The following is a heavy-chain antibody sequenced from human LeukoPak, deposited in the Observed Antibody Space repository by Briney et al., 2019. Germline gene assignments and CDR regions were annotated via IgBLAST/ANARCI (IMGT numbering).Heavy chain of an antibody. CDR2: ISYDGSNK. J-gene: IGHJ4*02. CDR3: AKSLELWLQLGY. D-gene: IGHD5-24*01. V-gene: IGHV3-30*18. Sequence: PGGSLRLSCAASGFTFSSNGMHWVRQAPGKGLEWVAVISYDGSNKYYADSVKGRFTISRDNSKNTLYLQMNSLRAEDTAVYYCAKSLELWLQLGYWGQGTLVTVSS. CDR1: GFTFSSNG.